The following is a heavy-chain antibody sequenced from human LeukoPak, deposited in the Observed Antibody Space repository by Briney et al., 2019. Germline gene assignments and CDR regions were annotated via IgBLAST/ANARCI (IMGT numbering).Heavy chain of an antibody. D-gene: IGHD7-27*01. Sequence: GGSLRLSCAASRFSFSTYDMHWVRQAPGKGLEWVAVISYDGNSKYYADSVKGRFTISRDNSKNTLYLQMNSLRAEDTAVYYCAKAANWGSFDYWGQGTLVTVSS. CDR3: AKAANWGSFDY. CDR2: ISYDGNSK. CDR1: RFSFSTYD. J-gene: IGHJ4*02. V-gene: IGHV3-30*18.